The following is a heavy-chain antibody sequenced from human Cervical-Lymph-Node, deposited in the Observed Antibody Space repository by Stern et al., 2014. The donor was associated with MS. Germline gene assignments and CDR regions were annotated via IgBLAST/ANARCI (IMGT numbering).Heavy chain of an antibody. D-gene: IGHD3-22*01. V-gene: IGHV1-46*01. CDR3: ARAGSGNSNYFDY. CDR1: GYTFTAYY. CDR2: INPTGGST. Sequence: QVQLEESGAEVKKPGASVKVSCKASGYTFTAYYMYWVRQASGQGLEWLGIINPTGGSTTYAQTFQGRVTMNAETSTSTGNMELSSLTSEDTAIYFCARAGSGNSNYFDYGGRGPLVTVPP. J-gene: IGHJ4*02.